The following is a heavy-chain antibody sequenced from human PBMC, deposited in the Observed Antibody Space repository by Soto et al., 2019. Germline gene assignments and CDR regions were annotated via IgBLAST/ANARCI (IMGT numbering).Heavy chain of an antibody. CDR2: INAGNGNA. CDR3: ARADLTIFGVVISYFPD. Sequence: ASVKVSCKASGGTFSSYAISWVRQAPGQGLEWMGWINAGNGNAKYSQRFQGRVTITRDTSASTAYMELSSLRSEDTAVYYCARADLTIFGVVISYFPDWGQGTLVTVSS. CDR1: GGTFSSYA. V-gene: IGHV1-3*01. J-gene: IGHJ4*02. D-gene: IGHD3-3*01.